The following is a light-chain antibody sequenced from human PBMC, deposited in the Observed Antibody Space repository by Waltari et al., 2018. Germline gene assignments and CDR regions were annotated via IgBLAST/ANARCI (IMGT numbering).Light chain of an antibody. V-gene: IGLV2-11*01. Sequence: QSALTQPRSVSGSAGQSVTISCPGTGSDYVSWYQQLPGKAPKLVIYDVSKRPSGVPDRFSGSKSGTSASLTVSGLQAEDEADYYCCSFEDTWVFGGGTKLTVL. CDR3: CSFEDTWV. CDR2: DVS. CDR1: GSDY. J-gene: IGLJ3*02.